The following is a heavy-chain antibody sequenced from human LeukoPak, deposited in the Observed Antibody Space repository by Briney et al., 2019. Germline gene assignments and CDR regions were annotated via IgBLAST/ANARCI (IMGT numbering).Heavy chain of an antibody. J-gene: IGHJ4*02. CDR3: TRVGYIDEGIDY. CDR2: IKQDGSKK. V-gene: IGHV3-7*04. Sequence: PGGSLRLSCAASGFTVSGSYMNWVRRAPGKGLEWVANIKQDGSKKSYVDSVKGRFTISRDNAKNSLYLQMNSLRAEDTAIYYCTRVGYIDEGIDYWGQGTLVTVSS. D-gene: IGHD5-24*01. CDR1: GFTVSGSY.